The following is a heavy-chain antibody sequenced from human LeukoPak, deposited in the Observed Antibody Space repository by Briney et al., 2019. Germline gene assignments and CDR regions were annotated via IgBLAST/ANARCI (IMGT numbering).Heavy chain of an antibody. CDR1: GFTFSNYW. CDR2: IWYDGSNK. V-gene: IGHV3-33*08. J-gene: IGHJ4*02. D-gene: IGHD3-22*01. CDR3: ARELSPVVKYYFDD. Sequence: GGSLRVSCAASGFTFSNYWMHWVRQAPGKGLEWVAVIWYDGSNKYYADSVKGRFTISRDNSKNTLYLQMNSLRAEDTAVYYCARELSPVVKYYFDDWGQGTLVTVSS.